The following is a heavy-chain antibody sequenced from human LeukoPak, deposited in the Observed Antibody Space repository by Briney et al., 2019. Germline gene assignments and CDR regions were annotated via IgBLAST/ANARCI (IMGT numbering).Heavy chain of an antibody. D-gene: IGHD6-19*01. CDR1: GGTFSSYA. CDR2: VIPIFGTA. CDR3: ARPSWLVTSPPSDYYYMDV. V-gene: IGHV1-69*05. Sequence: SVKVSCKASGGTFSSYAISWVRQAPGQGLEWMGGVIPIFGTANYAQKFQGRVTITTDESTSTAYMELSSLRSEDTAVYYCARPSWLVTSPPSDYYYMDVWGKGTTVTVSS. J-gene: IGHJ6*03.